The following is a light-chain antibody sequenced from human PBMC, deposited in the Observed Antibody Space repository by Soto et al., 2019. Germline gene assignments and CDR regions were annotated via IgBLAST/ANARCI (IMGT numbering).Light chain of an antibody. J-gene: IGKJ1*01. Sequence: DIQMTQSPSTLSASVGDRVTITCPASQNIYDWLAWYQQKPGEAPNLLIYKSSNLESGVPSRFSGSGFGTEFTLTISSLQPDDFATYYCQQFNDYSWTFGQGTKVEIK. CDR1: QNIYDW. CDR3: QQFNDYSWT. CDR2: KSS. V-gene: IGKV1-5*03.